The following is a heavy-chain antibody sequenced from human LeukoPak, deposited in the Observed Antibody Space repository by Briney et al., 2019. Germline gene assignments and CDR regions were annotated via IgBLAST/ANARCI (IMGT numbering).Heavy chain of an antibody. CDR1: GFTFKHYC. V-gene: IGHV3-20*04. CDR2: INWNGGGT. CDR3: AKHMRATNTYSFFGLDV. Sequence: PGGSLRLSCAATGFTFKHYCMLWVRQPPGKGLEWVSSINWNGGGTDYADSVKGRFTISRDNAKNSLYLQLSSLRPEDTALYYCAKHMRATNTYSFFGLDVWGQGTTVTVSS. J-gene: IGHJ6*02. D-gene: IGHD1-26*01.